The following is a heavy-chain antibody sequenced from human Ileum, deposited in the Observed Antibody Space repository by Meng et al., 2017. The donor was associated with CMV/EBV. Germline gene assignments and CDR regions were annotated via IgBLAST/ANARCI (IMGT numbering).Heavy chain of an antibody. CDR2: ISSSGAYI. V-gene: IGHV3-21*02. CDR3: TREGRGYYPDH. Sequence: EVQVVESGGXLVKPGGSLRLSCAGSGFSFNSYSMTWVRQAPGKGLEWVASISSSGAYIYYADSMKGRFIISRDNAKNSVFLQMNSLRVEDTAMYYCTREGRGYYPDHWGQGTLVTVSS. CDR1: GFSFNSYS. J-gene: IGHJ5*02. D-gene: IGHD3-22*01.